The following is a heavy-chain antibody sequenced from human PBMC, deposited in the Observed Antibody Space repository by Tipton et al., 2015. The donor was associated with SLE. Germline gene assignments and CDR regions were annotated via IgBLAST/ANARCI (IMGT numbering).Heavy chain of an antibody. Sequence: TLSLTCTVSGGSISHYFWSWIRQSPGKGLEWFGHIYSNGSTNYNPSLKSRVTMSVDTSKNQFSLKLSSVSAADTAVYYCGRVQGDFWSDDALYCMDVSGKGSTVTVPS. CDR2: IYSNGST. J-gene: IGHJ6*03. CDR3: GRVQGDFWSDDALYCMDV. CDR1: GGSISHYF. V-gene: IGHV4-59*01. D-gene: IGHD3-3*01.